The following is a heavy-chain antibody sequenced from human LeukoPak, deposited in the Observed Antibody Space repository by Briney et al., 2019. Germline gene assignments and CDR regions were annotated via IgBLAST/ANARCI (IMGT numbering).Heavy chain of an antibody. CDR3: ARGGSYYDNN. CDR2: FYYRGST. CDR1: GGSISSSSYY. Sequence: KPSATLSLTCTVSGGSISSSSYYWGWIRQPPGKGLEWIGSFYYRGSTYYNPSLKSRVTISVDTSKNQFSLKLSSVTAADTAVYYCARGGSYYDNNWGQGTLVTVSS. V-gene: IGHV4-39*01. J-gene: IGHJ4*02. D-gene: IGHD3-22*01.